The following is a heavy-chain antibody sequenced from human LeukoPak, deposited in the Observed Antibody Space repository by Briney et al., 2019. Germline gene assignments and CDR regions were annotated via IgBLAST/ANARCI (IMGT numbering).Heavy chain of an antibody. V-gene: IGHV1-2*02. CDR1: GYTFTGYY. CDR2: INPNSGGT. Sequence: ASVKVSCKASGYTFTGYYMHWVRQAPGQGLEWMGWINPNSGGTNYAQKFQGRVTMTRDTSISTAYMELSRLRSDTAVYYCARASPVGDWFDPWGQGTLVTVSS. CDR3: ARASPVGDWFDP. J-gene: IGHJ5*02. D-gene: IGHD3-16*01.